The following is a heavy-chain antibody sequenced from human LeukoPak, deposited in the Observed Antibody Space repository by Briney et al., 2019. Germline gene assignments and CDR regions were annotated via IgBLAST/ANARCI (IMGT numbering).Heavy chain of an antibody. CDR2: IYYSGTT. V-gene: IGHV4-39*07. CDR1: GGSISSSSYY. Sequence: PSETLSLTCTVSGGSISSSSYYWGWIHQPPGKGLEWIGSIYYSGTTYYNPSLKSRVTISVDTSKNQFSLKLSSVTAADTALYYCARELRYDNSDSGAFWGQGTVVTVSS. CDR3: ARELRYDNSDSGAF. J-gene: IGHJ3*01. D-gene: IGHD3-22*01.